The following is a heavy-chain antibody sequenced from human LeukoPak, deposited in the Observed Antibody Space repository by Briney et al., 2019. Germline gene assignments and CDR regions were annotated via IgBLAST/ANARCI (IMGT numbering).Heavy chain of an antibody. CDR3: AKGFFGVVSYPPQPQDAFDI. J-gene: IGHJ3*02. Sequence: PTGGSLRLSCAASGFTFSSYGMHWVRQAPGKGLEWVSAISGSGGNTYYADSVKGRFTISRDNSKNTLYLQMNSLRAEDTAVYYCAKGFFGVVSYPPQPQDAFDIWGQGTMVTVSS. D-gene: IGHD3-3*01. CDR2: ISGSGGNT. CDR1: GFTFSSYG. V-gene: IGHV3-23*01.